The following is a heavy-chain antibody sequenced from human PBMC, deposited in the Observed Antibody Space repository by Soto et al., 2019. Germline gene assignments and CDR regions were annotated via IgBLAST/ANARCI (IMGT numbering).Heavy chain of an antibody. CDR2: INNDGSST. D-gene: IGHD2-2*01. J-gene: IGHJ4*02. V-gene: IGHV3-74*01. CDR3: ARVRCSSTSCFWGGFDY. Sequence: VQLVESGGGLVQPGGSLRLSCAVSGFTFSSYWMHWVRQAPGKGLVWVSRINNDGSSTSYADSVKGRFTISRDNAKNTLYLQMNSLRAEDTAVYYCARVRCSSTSCFWGGFDYWGQGTLVTVSS. CDR1: GFTFSSYW.